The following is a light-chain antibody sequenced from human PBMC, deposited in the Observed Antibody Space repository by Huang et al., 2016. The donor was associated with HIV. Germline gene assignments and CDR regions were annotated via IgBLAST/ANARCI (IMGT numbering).Light chain of an antibody. J-gene: IGKJ3*01. V-gene: IGKV3-15*01. CDR2: GTS. CDR1: PSIGRC. CDR3: QKYDTWPFT. Sequence: EIVMTQPPAILSAYLGERVTLSCKASPSIGRCLAWYQQKPGQSPRLLLDGTSTRATGVPARFSGSGSGTDFTLTISRLESEDFAVYFCQKYDTWPFTFGPGAKVDIK.